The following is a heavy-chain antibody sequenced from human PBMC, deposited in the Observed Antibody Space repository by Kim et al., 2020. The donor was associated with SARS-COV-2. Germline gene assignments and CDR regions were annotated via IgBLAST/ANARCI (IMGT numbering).Heavy chain of an antibody. CDR2: INPNSGGT. D-gene: IGHD4-17*01. CDR3: ARDDYGDYSGFDP. CDR1: GYTFTGYY. J-gene: IGHJ5*02. V-gene: IGHV1-2*06. Sequence: ASVKVSCKASGYTFTGYYMHWVRQAPGQGLEWMGRINPNSGGTNYAQKFQGRVTMTRDTSISTAYMELSRLRSDDTAVYYCARDDYGDYSGFDPWGQGTLVTVSS.